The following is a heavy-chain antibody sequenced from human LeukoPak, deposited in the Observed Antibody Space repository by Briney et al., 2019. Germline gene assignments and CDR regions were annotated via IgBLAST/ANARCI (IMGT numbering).Heavy chain of an antibody. CDR2: IYYSGST. V-gene: IGHV4-59*08. D-gene: IGHD3-22*01. CDR1: GGSISSYY. CDR3: ARQIKYYYDSSGYSNPVIAFDI. J-gene: IGHJ3*02. Sequence: SETLSLTCTVSGGSISSYYWSWIRQPPGKGLEWIGYIYYSGSTNYNPSLKSRVTISVDTSKNQFSLKLNSVTAADTAVYYCARQIKYYYDSSGYSNPVIAFDIWGQGTMVTVSS.